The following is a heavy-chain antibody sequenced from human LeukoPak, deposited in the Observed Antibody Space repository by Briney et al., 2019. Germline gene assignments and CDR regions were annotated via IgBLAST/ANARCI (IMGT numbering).Heavy chain of an antibody. D-gene: IGHD5-24*01. J-gene: IGHJ4*02. V-gene: IGHV3-7*01. CDR3: ARLDEAFDN. CDR2: IKFDGNDI. Sequence: GGSLRLSCAASGFTFSSYAMSWVRQVPGKGLEWVANIKFDGNDIYYVDSVKGRFTISRDNAKNSLYLQMNSLRAEDTAVYYCARLDEAFDNWGQGTLVTVSS. CDR1: GFTFSSYA.